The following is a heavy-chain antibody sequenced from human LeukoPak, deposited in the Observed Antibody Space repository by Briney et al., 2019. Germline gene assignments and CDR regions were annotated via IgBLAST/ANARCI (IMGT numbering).Heavy chain of an antibody. CDR3: ARDRGHYYGSGSPRVWFDP. D-gene: IGHD3-10*01. CDR2: IYYSGST. J-gene: IGHJ5*02. CDR1: GGSISSYY. V-gene: IGHV4-59*01. Sequence: PSETLSLTCTVSGGSISSYYWSWIRQPPGKGLEWIGYIYYSGSTNYNPSLKSRVTISVDTSKNQFSLKLSSVTAADTAVYYCARDRGHYYGSGSPRVWFDPWGQGTLVTVSS.